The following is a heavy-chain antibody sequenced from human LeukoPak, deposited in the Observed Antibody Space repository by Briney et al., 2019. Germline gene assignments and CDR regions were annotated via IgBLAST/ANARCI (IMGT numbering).Heavy chain of an antibody. CDR1: GGSISSYY. D-gene: IGHD3-10*01. Sequence: PSETLSLTCTVSGGSISSYYWSWIRQPPGKGLEWIGYIYYSGSTNYNPSLKSRVTISVDTSKNQFSLKLSSVTAADTAVYCCARGLYYGSGSYYYFDYWGQGTLVTVSS. V-gene: IGHV4-59*01. CDR2: IYYSGST. J-gene: IGHJ4*02. CDR3: ARGLYYGSGSYYYFDY.